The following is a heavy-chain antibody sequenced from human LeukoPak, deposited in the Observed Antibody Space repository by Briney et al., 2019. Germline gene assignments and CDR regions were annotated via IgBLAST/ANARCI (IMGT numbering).Heavy chain of an antibody. CDR2: IYLYGTT. V-gene: IGHV4-4*02. D-gene: IGHD1/OR15-1a*01. J-gene: IGHJ6*02. Sequence: SETLSLTCSVSIGSISSSKWWSWVRQSPVKGLEWIGEIYLYGTTNYNPSFTSRVTMSVDRSRNQFSLKLTSVTAADTAVYYCARQKWEQQGRDYYFNGLDVWGPGTTVIVSS. CDR3: ARQKWEQQGRDYYFNGLDV. CDR1: IGSISSSKW.